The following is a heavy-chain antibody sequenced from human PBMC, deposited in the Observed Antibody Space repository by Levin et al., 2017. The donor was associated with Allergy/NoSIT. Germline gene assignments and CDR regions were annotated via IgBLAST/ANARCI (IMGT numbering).Heavy chain of an antibody. D-gene: IGHD1-14*01. V-gene: IGHV3-30-3*01. J-gene: IGHJ6*02. CDR3: ARDLEEQPQGMDG. Sequence: GGSLRLSCAASGFTFSSYAMHWVRQAPGKGLEWVAVISYDGSNKYYADSVKGRFTISRDNSKNTLYLQMNSLRAEDTAVYYCARDLEEQPQGMDGWGQGTTVTVSS. CDR2: ISYDGSNK. CDR1: GFTFSSYA.